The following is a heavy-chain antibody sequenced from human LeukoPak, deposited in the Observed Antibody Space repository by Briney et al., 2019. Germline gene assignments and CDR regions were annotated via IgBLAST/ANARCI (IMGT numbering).Heavy chain of an antibody. CDR1: GFTFSNYA. D-gene: IGHD2-2*01. CDR3: AKDRDIVVVPAAIRQGLDY. V-gene: IGHV3-23*01. J-gene: IGHJ4*02. CDR2: IGGGGSAT. Sequence: PGGSLRLSCAASGFTFSNYAMRWVRQAPGKGLEWVSTIGGGGSATFYGDSVKGRFTVSRDNSKNTLYLQMNSLRAEDTAVYYCAKDRDIVVVPAAIRQGLDYWGQGTLVTVSS.